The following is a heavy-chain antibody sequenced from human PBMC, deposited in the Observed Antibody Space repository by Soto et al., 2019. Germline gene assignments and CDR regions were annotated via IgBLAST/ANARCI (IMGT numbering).Heavy chain of an antibody. CDR2: IIPVLGPA. V-gene: IGHV1-69*06. CDR1: GTTFNTFA. Sequence: QVQLVQSGAEVKKPGSSVKVSCTASGTTFNTFAISWVRQAPGQGLEWMGGIIPVLGPAFYSQKFQGRVTITADKSTTTAYLELSGLRSEDTAVYYCAGAAKRYFDKWGQGTLVTVSS. CDR3: AGAAKRYFDK. J-gene: IGHJ4*02.